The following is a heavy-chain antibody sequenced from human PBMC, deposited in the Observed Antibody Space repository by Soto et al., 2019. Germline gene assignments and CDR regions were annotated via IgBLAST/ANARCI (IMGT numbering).Heavy chain of an antibody. CDR1: GFAFSTYS. CDR2: ISFSSTTI. J-gene: IGHJ6*02. Sequence: QLVESGGGLVQPGGSLRLSCAASGFAFSTYSMNWVRQAPGKGLEWVSYISFSSTTIFYADSVRGRFTISRDNAKNSLYLQMNSLRAEDTAIYYCAREPTTAVVNYGMDVWGQGTTVTVSS. V-gene: IGHV3-48*01. D-gene: IGHD6-13*01. CDR3: AREPTTAVVNYGMDV.